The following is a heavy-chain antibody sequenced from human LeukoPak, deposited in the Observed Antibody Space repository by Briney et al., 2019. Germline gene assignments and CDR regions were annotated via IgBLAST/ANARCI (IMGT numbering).Heavy chain of an antibody. CDR2: IIPIFGTA. V-gene: IGHV1-69*05. Sequence: GASVKLSCKASGGTYCSYAISWVRQAPGHELEWMGGIIPIFGTANYAQKFQGRVTNTTDASTSTAYMEMSSLRSEDTAVYYCARERSEYCSSTSCYNLDYWGQGTLVTVSS. D-gene: IGHD2-2*02. J-gene: IGHJ4*02. CDR3: ARERSEYCSSTSCYNLDY. CDR1: GGTYCSYA.